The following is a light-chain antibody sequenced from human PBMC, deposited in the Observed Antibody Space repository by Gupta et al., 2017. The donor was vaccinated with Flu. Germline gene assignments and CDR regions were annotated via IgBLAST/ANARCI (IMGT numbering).Light chain of an antibody. CDR2: DVT. CDR1: SSDVGRSDS. V-gene: IGLV2-14*01. CDR3: SSYTSTNTFYV. Sequence: SPLPQPPSVSGSLGQPITTPCTGTSSDVGRSDSVSWYQQYPGKAPKLIIYDVTTRPSGVSSRFSGSKSGNTASLTISGLEAEDESDYYCSSYTSTNTFYVFGTGTTVTVL. J-gene: IGLJ1*01.